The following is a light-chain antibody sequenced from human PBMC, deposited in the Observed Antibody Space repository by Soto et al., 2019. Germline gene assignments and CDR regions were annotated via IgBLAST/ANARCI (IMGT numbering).Light chain of an antibody. CDR1: QSVSSSY. Sequence: ESVLTQSPGTLSLSPGEKATLSCRASQSVSSSYLAWYQQKPGQAPRLLIYGASSRATGIPDRFSGSGSETEFTLTVSRLEPEDFAVYYCQQFGSSSWTFGQGTKVEIK. CDR3: QQFGSSSWT. CDR2: GAS. V-gene: IGKV3-20*01. J-gene: IGKJ1*01.